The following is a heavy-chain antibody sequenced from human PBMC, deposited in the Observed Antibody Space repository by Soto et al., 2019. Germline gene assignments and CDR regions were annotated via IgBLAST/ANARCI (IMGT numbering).Heavy chain of an antibody. V-gene: IGHV4-31*03. CDR3: ARGHYYDSSGYWTLFDY. J-gene: IGHJ4*02. D-gene: IGHD3-22*01. CDR1: GGSISSGGYY. Sequence: PSETLSLTCTVSGGSISSGGYYWSWIRQHPGKGLEWIGYIYYSGSTYYNPSLKSRVTISVDTSKNQFSLKLSSVTAADTAVYYCARGHYYDSSGYWTLFDYWGQGTLVTVS. CDR2: IYYSGST.